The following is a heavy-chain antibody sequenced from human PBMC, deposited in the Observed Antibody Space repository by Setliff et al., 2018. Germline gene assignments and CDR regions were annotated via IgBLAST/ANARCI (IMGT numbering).Heavy chain of an antibody. V-gene: IGHV3-7*01. CDR3: ARDPHFDS. Sequence: GGSLRLSCGTSGFTFDVSGMSWVRQAPGKGLEWVANIKQDGSEKYYVDSVKGRFSISRDNAKNSLYLQMNSLRAEDTAVYYCARDPHFDSWGQGTLVTVSS. CDR1: GFTFDVSG. J-gene: IGHJ4*02. CDR2: IKQDGSEK.